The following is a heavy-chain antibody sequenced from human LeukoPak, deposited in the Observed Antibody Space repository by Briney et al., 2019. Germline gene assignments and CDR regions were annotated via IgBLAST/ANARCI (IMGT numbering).Heavy chain of an antibody. D-gene: IGHD2-21*02. Sequence: PSETLSLTCAVYGGSFSDYYWSWIRQPPGRGLEWIGEIDHSGSTNYNPSLKSRVTISVDTSKNQFSLKLSSVTAADTAVYYCASCSDNCYLRYFDLWGRGTLVTVSS. V-gene: IGHV4-34*01. CDR2: IDHSGST. J-gene: IGHJ2*01. CDR3: ASCSDNCYLRYFDL. CDR1: GGSFSDYY.